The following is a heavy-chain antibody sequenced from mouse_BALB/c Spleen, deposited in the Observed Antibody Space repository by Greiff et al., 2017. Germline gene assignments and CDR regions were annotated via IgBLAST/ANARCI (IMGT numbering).Heavy chain of an antibody. CDR2: IWAGGST. J-gene: IGHJ4*01. Sequence: QVQLKESGPGLVAPSQSLSITCTVSGFSLTSYGVHWVRQPPGKGLEWLGVIWAGGSTNYNSALMSRLSISKDNSKSQVFLKMNSLQTDDTAMYYCARDGYYVKYAMDYWGQGTSVTVSS. D-gene: IGHD2-3*01. CDR3: ARDGYYVKYAMDY. CDR1: GFSLTSYG. V-gene: IGHV2-9*02.